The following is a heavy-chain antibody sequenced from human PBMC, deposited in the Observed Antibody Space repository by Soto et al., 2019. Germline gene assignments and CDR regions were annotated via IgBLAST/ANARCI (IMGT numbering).Heavy chain of an antibody. J-gene: IGHJ1*01. Sequence: PGGSLRLSCAASGFTFSSYAMSLVRQAPGKGLEWGSAISGSGGSTYYADSVKGRFTISRDNSKNTLYLQMNSLRAEDTAVYYCAKDYVHYASSGYSRSAEYFQHWGPGTLDTVSS. CDR1: GFTFSSYA. V-gene: IGHV3-23*01. CDR3: AKDYVHYASSGYSRSAEYFQH. CDR2: ISGSGGST. D-gene: IGHD3-22*01.